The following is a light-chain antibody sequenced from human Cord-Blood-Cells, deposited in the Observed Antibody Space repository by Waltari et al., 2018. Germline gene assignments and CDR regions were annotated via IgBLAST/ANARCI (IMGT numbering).Light chain of an antibody. V-gene: IGLV2-23*02. CDR3: CSYAGSSTWV. CDR1: SSDVGSYNL. J-gene: IGLJ3*02. CDR2: DVS. Sequence: QSALTQPASVSGSPGQSITISCTGTSSDVGSYNLVSWYQHPPGKAPNLLMYDVSKRPSGVSNRFSGSKSGITASLTISGLQAEDEADYSCCSYAGSSTWVFGGGTKLTVL.